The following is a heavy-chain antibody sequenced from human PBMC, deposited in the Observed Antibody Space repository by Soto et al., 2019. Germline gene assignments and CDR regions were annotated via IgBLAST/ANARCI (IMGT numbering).Heavy chain of an antibody. CDR2: ISYDGSNK. D-gene: IGHD6-6*01. Sequence: GGSLRLSCAASGFTFSSYGMHWVRQAPGKGLEWVAVISYDGSNKYYADSVKGRFTISRDNSKNTLYLQMNSLRAEDTAVYYCAKDQVTSSIAARANWFDPWGQGTLVTVSS. V-gene: IGHV3-30*18. CDR3: AKDQVTSSIAARANWFDP. CDR1: GFTFSSYG. J-gene: IGHJ5*02.